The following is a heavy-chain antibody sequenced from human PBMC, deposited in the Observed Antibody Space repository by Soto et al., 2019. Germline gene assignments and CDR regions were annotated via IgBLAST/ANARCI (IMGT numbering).Heavy chain of an antibody. J-gene: IGHJ4*02. CDR2: ISYDGSNK. CDR1: GFTFSSYG. V-gene: IGHV3-30*18. Sequence: QVQLVESGGGVVQPGRSLRLSCAASGFTFSSYGMHWVRQAPGKGLEWVAVISYDGSNKYYADSVKGRFTISRDNSKNTLCLQRKSLRAEDTAVYCCAKGAYSGSDLDYWGQGTLVTVSS. CDR3: AKGAYSGSDLDY. D-gene: IGHD1-26*01.